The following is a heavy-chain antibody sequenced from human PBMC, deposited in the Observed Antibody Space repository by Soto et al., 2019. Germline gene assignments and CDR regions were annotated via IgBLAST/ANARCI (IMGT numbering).Heavy chain of an antibody. V-gene: IGHV3-74*01. CDR2: IGSDGSNI. J-gene: IGHJ4*02. Sequence: GGSLRLSCAVSGLLFCSQRMHWVRRTLQKGLGWFSNIGSDGSNIRNADSMQCRYTSGTDCTRYTLYLRMTRLRDDDTVVYYCARDNNCYYDYWGQEILFTVSS. D-gene: IGHD1-1*01. CDR3: ARDNNCYYDY. CDR1: GLLFCSQR.